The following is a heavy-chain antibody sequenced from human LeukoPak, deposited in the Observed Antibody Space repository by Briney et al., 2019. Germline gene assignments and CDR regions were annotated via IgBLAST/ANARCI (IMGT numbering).Heavy chain of an antibody. D-gene: IGHD1-20*01. CDR3: AREITGMIGPTHY. J-gene: IGHJ4*02. V-gene: IGHV1-2*02. CDR2: INPNSGDT. Sequence: ASVKVCCKASGYTFSGYCVHWVGQAPGQGLEWMGWINPNSGDTNYAQKFQGRVTMTRDTSISTAYMELSRLTSADTAVYYCAREITGMIGPTHYWGQGTLVTVSS. CDR1: GYTFSGYC.